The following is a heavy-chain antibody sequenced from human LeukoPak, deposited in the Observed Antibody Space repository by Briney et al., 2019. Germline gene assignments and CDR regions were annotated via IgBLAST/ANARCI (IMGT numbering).Heavy chain of an antibody. CDR2: ISYDGSNK. Sequence: PGGSLRLSCAASGFTFSSYAMRWVRQAPGKGLEWVAVISYDGSNKYYADSVKGRFTISRDNSKNTLYLQMNSLRAEDTAVYYCARDRGSSGYYLFDYWGQGTLVTVSS. V-gene: IGHV3-30-3*01. CDR1: GFTFSSYA. D-gene: IGHD3-22*01. CDR3: ARDRGSSGYYLFDY. J-gene: IGHJ4*02.